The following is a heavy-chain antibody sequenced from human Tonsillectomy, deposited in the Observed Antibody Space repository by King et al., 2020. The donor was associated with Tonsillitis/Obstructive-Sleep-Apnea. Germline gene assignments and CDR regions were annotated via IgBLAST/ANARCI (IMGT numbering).Heavy chain of an antibody. D-gene: IGHD2-2*02. Sequence: VQLVESGGGLVQPGGSLRLSCAASGFTVSSNYMSWVRQAPGKGLEWVSVIYSGGSTYYADSVKGRFTISRHNSKNTLYLQMNSLRAEDTAVYYCARGGCSSNSCYIGYYYMDVWGKGTTVTVSS. CDR1: GFTVSSNY. CDR3: ARGGCSSNSCYIGYYYMDV. V-gene: IGHV3-53*04. J-gene: IGHJ6*03. CDR2: IYSGGST.